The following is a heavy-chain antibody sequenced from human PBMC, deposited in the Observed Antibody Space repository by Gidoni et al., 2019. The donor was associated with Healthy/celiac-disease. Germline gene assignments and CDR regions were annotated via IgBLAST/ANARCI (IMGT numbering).Heavy chain of an antibody. CDR2: SNWNGGST. Sequence: EVQLVESGGGVVRPGGSLRLSCAASGFTFDDYGMSWVRQGPGKGMEWVFGSNWNGGSTGYGDSVKGRFTISRDNAKNSLYLQMNSLRVKDTALYYCARVREIEREGYSGQDLAFDIWGQGTMVIVSS. CDR1: GFTFDDYG. J-gene: IGHJ3*02. V-gene: IGHV3-20*04. CDR3: ARVREIEREGYSGQDLAFDI. D-gene: IGHD3-10*01.